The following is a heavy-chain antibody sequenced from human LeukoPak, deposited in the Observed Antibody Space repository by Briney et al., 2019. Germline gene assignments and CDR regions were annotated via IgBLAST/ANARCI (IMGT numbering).Heavy chain of an antibody. V-gene: IGHV3-33*01. CDR3: ARENYDFWSGYWVNWFDP. CDR1: GFTFSSYG. J-gene: IGHJ5*02. Sequence: GGSLRLSCAASGFTFSSYGMHWVRQAPGKGLGWVAVIWYDGSNKYYADSVKGRFTISRDNSKNTLYLQMNSLRAEDTAVYYCARENYDFWSGYWVNWFDPWGQGTLVTVSS. CDR2: IWYDGSNK. D-gene: IGHD3-3*01.